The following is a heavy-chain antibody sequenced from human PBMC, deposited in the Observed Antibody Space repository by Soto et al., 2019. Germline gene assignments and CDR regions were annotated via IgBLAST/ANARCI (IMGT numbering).Heavy chain of an antibody. Sequence: QVQLVESGGGVVQPGRSLRLSCAASGFTFSSYGMHWVRQAPGKGLEWVAVISYDGSNKYYADSVKGRFTISRDNSKNTLYVQMNSLRAEDTAVYYCAKDASYYDSSEWFDYWGQGTLVTVSS. CDR1: GFTFSSYG. D-gene: IGHD3-22*01. CDR2: ISYDGSNK. J-gene: IGHJ4*02. V-gene: IGHV3-30*18. CDR3: AKDASYYDSSEWFDY.